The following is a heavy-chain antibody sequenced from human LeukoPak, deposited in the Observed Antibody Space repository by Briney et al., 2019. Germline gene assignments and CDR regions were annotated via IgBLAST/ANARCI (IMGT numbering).Heavy chain of an antibody. Sequence: VGSLRLSCAASGFTFSSYWMHWVRQAPGKGLVWVSRINSDGSSTSYADSVKGRFTISRDNAKNTLYLQMNGLRAEDTALYYCARDGKRGYSYGYTDYWGQGTLVTVSS. CDR2: INSDGSST. CDR3: ARDGKRGYSYGYTDY. CDR1: GFTFSSYW. V-gene: IGHV3-74*01. J-gene: IGHJ4*02. D-gene: IGHD5-18*01.